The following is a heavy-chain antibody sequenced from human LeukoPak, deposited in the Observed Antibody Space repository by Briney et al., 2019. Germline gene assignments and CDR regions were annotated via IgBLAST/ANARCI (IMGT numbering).Heavy chain of an antibody. J-gene: IGHJ4*02. Sequence: GASVKVSCKASGYTFTSYYMHWVRQAPGQGLEWMGIINPSGGSTSYAQKFQGRVTMTRDMSTSTVYMELSSLRSEDTAVYYRARASDCTNGVCYWDYWGQGTLVTVSS. D-gene: IGHD2-8*01. CDR1: GYTFTSYY. CDR2: INPSGGST. CDR3: ARASDCTNGVCYWDY. V-gene: IGHV1-46*01.